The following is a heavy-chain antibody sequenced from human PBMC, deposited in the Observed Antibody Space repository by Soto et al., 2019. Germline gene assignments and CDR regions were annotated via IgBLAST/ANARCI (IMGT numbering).Heavy chain of an antibody. J-gene: IGHJ6*03. CDR3: TTEKAQVLAAAGGGQYYYYYYYMDV. Sequence: GGSLRLSCAASGFTFSNAWMSWVRQAPGKGLEWVGRIKSKTDGGTTDYAAPVKGRFTISRDDSKNTLYLQMNSLKTEDTAVYYCTTEKAQVLAAAGGGQYYYYYYYMDVWGKGTTVTVSS. D-gene: IGHD6-13*01. CDR2: IKSKTDGGTT. V-gene: IGHV3-15*01. CDR1: GFTFSNAW.